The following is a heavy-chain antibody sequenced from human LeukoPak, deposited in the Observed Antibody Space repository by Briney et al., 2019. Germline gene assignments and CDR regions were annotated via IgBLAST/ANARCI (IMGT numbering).Heavy chain of an antibody. CDR3: ARAPFASYNFDY. V-gene: IGHV4-4*07. Sequence: SETLSLTCTVSGDSISSLYWNWIRQPAGKGLEWIGRVFRNGDTTYKPSLKSRVSMSVDTSQNQFSLNLSAVTAADTAIYYCARAPFASYNFDYWGQGHLVTVSS. J-gene: IGHJ4*02. CDR2: VFRNGDT. D-gene: IGHD4-11*01. CDR1: GDSISSLY.